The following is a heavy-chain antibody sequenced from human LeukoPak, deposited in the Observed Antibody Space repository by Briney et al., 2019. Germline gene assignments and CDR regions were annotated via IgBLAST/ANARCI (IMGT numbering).Heavy chain of an antibody. CDR1: GGSISSSLYY. Sequence: PSETLSLTCTVSGGSISSSLYYWNWIRQPPGKGLEWIGSIYYSGSTYYNPSLNSRVTISLDTSNNQFSLKLSSVTAADTAVYYCARHPHGFIDYWGQGTLVTVSS. J-gene: IGHJ4*02. D-gene: IGHD5-24*01. CDR3: ARHPHGFIDY. V-gene: IGHV4-39*01. CDR2: IYYSGST.